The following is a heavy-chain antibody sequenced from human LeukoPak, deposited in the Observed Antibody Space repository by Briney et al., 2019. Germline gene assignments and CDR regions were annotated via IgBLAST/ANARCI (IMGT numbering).Heavy chain of an antibody. CDR1: GFTLSSFA. CDR3: AKSPVASCIGAYCYPFDS. CDR2: ISSSDDGT. V-gene: IGHV3-23*01. Sequence: GGSLRLSCAASGFTLSSFAMSWVRQTPGKGLEWVSAISSSDDGTYYADSVKGRFTISRDNSKNTLYLQMNTLRAEDTAVYCCAKSPVASCIGAYCYPFDSWGQGNLVTVSS. J-gene: IGHJ4*02. D-gene: IGHD2-21*02.